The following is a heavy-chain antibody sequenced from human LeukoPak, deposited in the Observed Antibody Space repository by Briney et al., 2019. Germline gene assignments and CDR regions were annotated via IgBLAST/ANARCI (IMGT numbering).Heavy chain of an antibody. CDR3: AKGVSSSWSNDAFDI. CDR1: GFTFSRHD. J-gene: IGHJ3*02. CDR2: ISYDGSNK. V-gene: IGHV3-30*18. D-gene: IGHD6-13*01. Sequence: GRSLRLSCVASGFTFSRHDMNGVRQAPGKGLEWVAVISYDGSNKYYADSVKGRFTISRDNSKNTLYLQMNSLRTEDTAVYYCAKGVSSSWSNDAFDIWGQGTMVTVSS.